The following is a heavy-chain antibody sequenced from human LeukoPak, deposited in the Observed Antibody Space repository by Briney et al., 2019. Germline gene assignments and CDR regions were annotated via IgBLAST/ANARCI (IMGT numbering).Heavy chain of an antibody. CDR2: IYNSGSP. V-gene: IGHV4-30-4*08. Sequence: SETLSLTCTVSGGSMSSGDYYYPWIRQPPGKGLEWIGFIYNSGSPYYIPSLKSRSTISIDTSKNQFSLKLRSVTAAAPAVYYWPRFQSLYENLRRDIGGPGTMVTVSS. CDR3: PRFQSLYENLRRDI. J-gene: IGHJ3*02. CDR1: GGSMSSGDYY. D-gene: IGHD3-16*01.